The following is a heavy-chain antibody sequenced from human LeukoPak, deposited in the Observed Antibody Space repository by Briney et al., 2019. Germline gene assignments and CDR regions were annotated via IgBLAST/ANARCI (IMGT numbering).Heavy chain of an antibody. V-gene: IGHV3-15*01. J-gene: IGHJ4*02. CDR2: IKRNIDGGTT. Sequence: KPGGSLSLSCAASGFTFSSTWMSWVRQAPGKGLEWVGRIKRNIDGGTTDYAAPVNGRFTISRDDSKNTLYLQMNSLKTEDTAVYYCVTGLGRTDHDYWGQGTLVTVSS. CDR3: VTGLGRTDHDY. D-gene: IGHD1/OR15-1a*01. CDR1: GFTFSSTW.